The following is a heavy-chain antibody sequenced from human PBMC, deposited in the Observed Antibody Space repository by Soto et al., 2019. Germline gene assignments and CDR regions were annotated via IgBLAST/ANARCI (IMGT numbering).Heavy chain of an antibody. V-gene: IGHV2-5*01. Sequence: SGPTLVNPTQTLTLTCIFSGFSLRTSGVGVGWIRQPPGKALEWLGFIYWNDDKRYSPSLKSMLTITKYTSTNQVVLTMTNKDPEEIATYYWVKSDSTARFGGFDPWGQLALVILS. D-gene: IGHD3-10*01. CDR2: IYWNDDK. J-gene: IGHJ5*02. CDR3: VKSDSTARFGGFDP. CDR1: GFSLRTSGVG.